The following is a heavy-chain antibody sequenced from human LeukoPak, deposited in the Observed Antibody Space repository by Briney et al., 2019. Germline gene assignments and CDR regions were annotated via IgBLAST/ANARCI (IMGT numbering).Heavy chain of an antibody. J-gene: IGHJ3*01. V-gene: IGHV3-7*01. Sequence: TGGFLGLSCVASRFSISNYWMNWVRQAPGKGLEWVANIKQDGSEKYYVDSVKGRFTISRDNAKNSVYLQMNSLRAEDTAVYYCARGFDGANAFDLWGQGTLVTVSS. CDR1: RFSISNYW. CDR2: IKQDGSEK. CDR3: ARGFDGANAFDL.